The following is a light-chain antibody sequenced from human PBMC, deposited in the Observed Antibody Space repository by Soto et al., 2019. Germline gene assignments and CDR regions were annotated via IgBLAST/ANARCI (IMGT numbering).Light chain of an antibody. V-gene: IGKV1-5*01. CDR1: QSLSSW. Sequence: DIQMTPSPPTLSASVSDRAAITCRASQSLSSWLAWYQQKPGKAPKLLIYDASSLESGVPSRFSGSGYGTEFTLTISSLQPDDFATYYCQQYNSYSFGQGTKVEIK. J-gene: IGKJ1*01. CDR2: DAS. CDR3: QQYNSYS.